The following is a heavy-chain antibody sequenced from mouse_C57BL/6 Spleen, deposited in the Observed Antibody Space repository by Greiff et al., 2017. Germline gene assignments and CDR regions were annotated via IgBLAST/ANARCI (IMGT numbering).Heavy chain of an antibody. CDR1: GFTFSDYG. CDR3: LRQDYAMDY. CDR2: ISSGSSTI. J-gene: IGHJ4*01. Sequence: DVKLQESGGGLVKPGGSLKLSCAASGFTFSDYGMHWVRQAPEKGLEWVAYISSGSSTIYYADTVKGRFTISRDNAKNTLFLQMTSLRSEDTAMYYGLRQDYAMDYWGQGTSVTVSS. D-gene: IGHD2-4*01. V-gene: IGHV5-17*01.